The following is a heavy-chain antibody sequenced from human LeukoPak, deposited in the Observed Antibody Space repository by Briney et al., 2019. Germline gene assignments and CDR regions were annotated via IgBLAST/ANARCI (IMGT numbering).Heavy chain of an antibody. CDR3: ARQLYSGYDPDY. V-gene: IGHV5-10-1*01. D-gene: IGHD5-12*01. CDR1: GYCFTSYW. CDR2: IDPSDSYT. J-gene: IGHJ4*02. Sequence: GESLKISCKGSGYCFTSYWISWVRQMPGKGLEWMGWIDPSDSYTNYSPSFQGHVTISADKSISTAYLQWSSLKASDTAMYYCARQLYSGYDPDYWGPGTLVTVSS.